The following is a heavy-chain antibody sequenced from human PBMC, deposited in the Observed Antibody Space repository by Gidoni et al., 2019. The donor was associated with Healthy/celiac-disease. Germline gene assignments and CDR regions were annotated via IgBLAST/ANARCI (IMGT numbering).Heavy chain of an antibody. Sequence: EVQLVESGGGLVKPGGSLRLSCAASAFPFSSYSMNWVRQAPGKGLEWVSSISSSSSYIYYADSVKGRFTISRDNAKNSLYLQMNSLRAEDTAVYYCARDNQQWLVRPWYFDLWGRGTLVTVSS. D-gene: IGHD6-19*01. CDR2: ISSSSSYI. J-gene: IGHJ2*01. V-gene: IGHV3-21*01. CDR3: ARDNQQWLVRPWYFDL. CDR1: AFPFSSYS.